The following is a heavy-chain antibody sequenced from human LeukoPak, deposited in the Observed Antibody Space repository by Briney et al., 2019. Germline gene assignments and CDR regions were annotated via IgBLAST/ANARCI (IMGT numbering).Heavy chain of an antibody. V-gene: IGHV3-30-3*01. J-gene: IGHJ4*02. CDR2: ISYDGSNK. CDR3: ARTSRGIQLWLSYYFDY. Sequence: GGSLRLSCAASGFTFSSYAMHWVRQAPGKGLEWVAVISYDGSNKYYADSVKGRFTISRDNSKNTPYLQMNSLRAEDTAVYYCARTSRGIQLWLSYYFDYWGQGTLVTVSS. D-gene: IGHD5-18*01. CDR1: GFTFSSYA.